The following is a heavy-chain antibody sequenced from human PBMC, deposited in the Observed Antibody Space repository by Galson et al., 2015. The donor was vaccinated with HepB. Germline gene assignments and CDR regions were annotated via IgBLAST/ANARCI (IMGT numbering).Heavy chain of an antibody. CDR2: IYSGGST. Sequence: SLRLSCAASGFTVSSNYMSWVRQAPGKGLEWVSVIYSGGSTYYADSVKGRFTISRDNSKNTLYLQMNSLRAEDTAVYYCARDPRNCGDSAYWGQGTLVTVSS. CDR1: GFTVSSNY. D-gene: IGHD4-17*01. CDR3: ARDPRNCGDSAY. V-gene: IGHV3-53*01. J-gene: IGHJ4*02.